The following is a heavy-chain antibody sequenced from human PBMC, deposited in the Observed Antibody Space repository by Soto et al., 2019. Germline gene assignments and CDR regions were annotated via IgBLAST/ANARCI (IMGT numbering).Heavy chain of an antibody. Sequence: ASVKVSCKASGHTFTSYYMHWVRQAPGQGLEWMGIINPSGGSTSYAQKFQGRVTMTRDTSTSTVYMELSSLRSEDTAVYYCARETSTMIVVAHDAFDIWGQGTMVTVSS. CDR2: INPSGGST. V-gene: IGHV1-46*01. CDR1: GHTFTSYY. J-gene: IGHJ3*02. CDR3: ARETSTMIVVAHDAFDI. D-gene: IGHD3-22*01.